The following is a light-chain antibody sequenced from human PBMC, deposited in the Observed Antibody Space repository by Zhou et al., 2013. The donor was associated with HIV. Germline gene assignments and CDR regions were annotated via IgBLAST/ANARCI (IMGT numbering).Light chain of an antibody. CDR2: GAS. V-gene: IGKV1-17*01. Sequence: DIQMTQSPSSLSASVGDRVTVTCRASQGIRKDLGWYQQTPGKAPKRLIYGASNLETGVPSRFSGSGSGTEFSLTISSLQPEDFAIYYCLQHNTYPWTFGQGTKVEIK. CDR1: QGIRKD. J-gene: IGKJ1*01. CDR3: LQHNTYPWT.